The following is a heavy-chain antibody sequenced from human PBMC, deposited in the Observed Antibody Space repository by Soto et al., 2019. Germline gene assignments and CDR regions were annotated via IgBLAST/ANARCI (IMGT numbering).Heavy chain of an antibody. J-gene: IGHJ4*02. D-gene: IGHD3-3*01. Sequence: PSETLSLTCTVSGGSISSYYWSWIRQPPGKGLEWIGYIYYSGSTNYNPSLKSRVPISVDTSKNQFSLKLSSVTAADTAVYYCAGGYDFWSGYYTGPFDYWGQGTLVTVSS. CDR3: AGGYDFWSGYYTGPFDY. CDR2: IYYSGST. V-gene: IGHV4-59*01. CDR1: GGSISSYY.